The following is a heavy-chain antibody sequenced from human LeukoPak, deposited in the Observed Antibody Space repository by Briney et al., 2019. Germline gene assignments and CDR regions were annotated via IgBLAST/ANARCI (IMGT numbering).Heavy chain of an antibody. Sequence: GGSLRLSCAASGFTFSSYGMHWVRQAPGKGLEWVAVIWYGGGNKYYADSVKGRFTISRDNSKNTLYLQMNSLRAEDTAVYYCARERGASPSHAFDIWGQGTMVTVSS. CDR3: ARERGASPSHAFDI. D-gene: IGHD2-2*01. CDR2: IWYGGGNK. CDR1: GFTFSSYG. J-gene: IGHJ3*02. V-gene: IGHV3-33*08.